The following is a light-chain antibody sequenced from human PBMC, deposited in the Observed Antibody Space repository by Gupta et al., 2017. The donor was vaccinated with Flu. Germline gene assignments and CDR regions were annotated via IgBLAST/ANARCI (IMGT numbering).Light chain of an antibody. CDR3: LQHNSLPPT. CDR2: AAS. Sequence: DIQTAQSPSSLAASVGDRVTITCRASQAISSDLGWYQQKPGKAPKRLIYAASYLQSGVPSRFSGSGSGTEFTLTISSLQPEDFATYYCLQHNSLPPTFGQGTKLEIK. J-gene: IGKJ2*01. CDR1: QAISSD. V-gene: IGKV1-17*01.